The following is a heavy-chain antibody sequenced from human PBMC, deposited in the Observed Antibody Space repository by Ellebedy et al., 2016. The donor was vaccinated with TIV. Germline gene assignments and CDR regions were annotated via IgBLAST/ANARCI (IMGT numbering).Heavy chain of an antibody. Sequence: GESLKISCAAFGFAFDTDWMTWVRQVPGKGLEWVANINQDGSDKSYVDSVEGRFTISRDNAKYSLFLQMDSLGAEDTAVYYGARGGASSRRYWRNWGQGALVTVSS. CDR2: INQDGSDK. V-gene: IGHV3-7*01. CDR3: ARGGASSRRYWRN. D-gene: IGHD6-13*01. J-gene: IGHJ4*02. CDR1: GFAFDTDW.